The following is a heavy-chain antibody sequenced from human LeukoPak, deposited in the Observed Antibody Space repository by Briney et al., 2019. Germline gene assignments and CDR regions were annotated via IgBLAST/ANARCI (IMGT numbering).Heavy chain of an antibody. Sequence: SETLSLTCAVYGGSFSGYYWSWIRQPPGKGLEWIGEINHSGSTNCNPSLKSRVTISVDTSKNQFSLKLSSVTAADTAVYYCARGRRVTMVRGGWFDPWGQGTLVTVSS. CDR2: INHSGST. J-gene: IGHJ5*02. CDR1: GGSFSGYY. V-gene: IGHV4-34*01. CDR3: ARGRRVTMVRGGWFDP. D-gene: IGHD3-10*01.